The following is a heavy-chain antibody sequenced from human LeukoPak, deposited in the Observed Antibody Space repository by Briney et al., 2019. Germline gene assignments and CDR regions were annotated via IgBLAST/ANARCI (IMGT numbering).Heavy chain of an antibody. Sequence: PGGSLRLSCAASGFTFSNAWMSWVRQAPGKGLEWVGRIKSKTHGGTTDYAAPVKGRFTISRDDSKNTVYLQTNSLKTEDTAVYYCTKYYYDSSGYYYGPADWGQGTLVTVSS. V-gene: IGHV3-15*01. CDR2: IKSKTHGGTT. D-gene: IGHD3-22*01. CDR3: TKYYYDSSGYYYGPAD. CDR1: GFTFSNAW. J-gene: IGHJ4*02.